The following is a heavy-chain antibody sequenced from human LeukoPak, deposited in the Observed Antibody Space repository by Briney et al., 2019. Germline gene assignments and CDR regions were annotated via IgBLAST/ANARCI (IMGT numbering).Heavy chain of an antibody. CDR2: IKSDGSST. CDR1: GFTFRSYW. D-gene: IGHD3-10*01. V-gene: IGHV3-74*01. CDR3: ARGPYASGTYGRRGWVHYMDV. Sequence: GGSLRLSCAASGFTFRSYWMHWVRPPPGKGLVWVSRIKSDGSSTSYADFVKGRFTISRDNAKNTLYLQMNSLRAEDTAVYYCARGPYASGTYGRRGWVHYMDVWGKGTTVTISS. J-gene: IGHJ6*03.